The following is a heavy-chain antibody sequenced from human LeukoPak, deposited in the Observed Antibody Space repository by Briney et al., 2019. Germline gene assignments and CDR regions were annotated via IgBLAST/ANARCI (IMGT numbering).Heavy chain of an antibody. CDR3: AACGIAAAGQYDY. D-gene: IGHD6-13*01. J-gene: IGHJ4*02. CDR2: IVVGSGNT. CDR1: GFTFTSSA. V-gene: IGHV1-58*01. Sequence: ASVKVSCKASGFTFTSSAVQWVRQARGQRLEWIGWIVVGSGNTNYAQKFQERVTITRDMSTSTAYMELSSLRSEDTAVYYYAACGIAAAGQYDYWGQGTLVTVSS.